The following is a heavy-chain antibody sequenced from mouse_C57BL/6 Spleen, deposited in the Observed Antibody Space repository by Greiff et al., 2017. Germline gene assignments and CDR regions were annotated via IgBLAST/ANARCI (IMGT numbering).Heavy chain of an antibody. Sequence: EVMLVESGGGLVKPGGSLKLSCAASGFTFSSYTMSWVRQTPEKRLEWVATLSGGGGNTYYPDSVKGRFTISRDNAKNPLYLQMSSLRSEDTALYYCARHYGSSYVDYWGQGTTLTVSS. J-gene: IGHJ2*01. CDR3: ARHYGSSYVDY. CDR1: GFTFSSYT. CDR2: LSGGGGNT. V-gene: IGHV5-9*01. D-gene: IGHD1-1*01.